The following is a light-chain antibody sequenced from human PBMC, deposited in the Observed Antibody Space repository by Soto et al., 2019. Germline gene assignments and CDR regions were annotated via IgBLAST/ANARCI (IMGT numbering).Light chain of an antibody. Sequence: DIQLPPSPSFLSASVGNRVTITCRASQGISSYLAWYQQKPGKAPKLLIYDASNLETGVPSRFSGSGSGTDFTFTISSLQPEDIATYYCQQYDNLPLTFGGGTKVDIK. V-gene: IGKV1-33*01. CDR2: DAS. CDR1: QGISSY. CDR3: QQYDNLPLT. J-gene: IGKJ4*01.